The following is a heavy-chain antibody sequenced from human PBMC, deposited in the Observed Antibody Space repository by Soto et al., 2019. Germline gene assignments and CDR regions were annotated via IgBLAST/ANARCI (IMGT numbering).Heavy chain of an antibody. Sequence: GASVKVSCKASGGTFSSYAISWVRQAPGQGLEWMGGIIPIFGTASYAQKFQGRVTITADESTSTAYMELSSLRSEDTAVYYCARVRGGSGPNWFDPCGQGTLVTVS. CDR3: ARVRGGSGPNWFDP. D-gene: IGHD6-19*01. CDR1: GGTFSSYA. V-gene: IGHV1-69*13. J-gene: IGHJ5*02. CDR2: IIPIFGTA.